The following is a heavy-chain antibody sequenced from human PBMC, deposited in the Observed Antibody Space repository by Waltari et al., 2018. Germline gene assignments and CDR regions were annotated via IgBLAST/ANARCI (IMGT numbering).Heavy chain of an antibody. D-gene: IGHD3-9*01. CDR1: GYSFTSYW. CDR2: IYPCHSDT. V-gene: IGHV5-51*01. Sequence: EVQLVQSGAEVKKPGESLKISCKGSGYSFTSYWIGWVRQMPGKGLEWMGIIYPCHSDTRHSPAFQGQVTISADKSLSTAYLQWSSLKASDTAMYYCARSLPTYDILTGYYYFDYWGQGTLVTVSS. J-gene: IGHJ4*02. CDR3: ARSLPTYDILTGYYYFDY.